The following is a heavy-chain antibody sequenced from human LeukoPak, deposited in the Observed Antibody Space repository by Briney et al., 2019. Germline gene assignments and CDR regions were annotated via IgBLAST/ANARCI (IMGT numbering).Heavy chain of an antibody. V-gene: IGHV4-34*01. CDR1: GGSISSYY. Sequence: SETLSLTCTVSGGSISSYYWSWIRQPPGKGLEWIGEINHSGSTNYNPSLKSRVTISVDTSKNQFSLKLSSVTAADTAVYYCARASSSWSYFDYWGQGTLVTVSS. D-gene: IGHD6-13*01. J-gene: IGHJ4*02. CDR3: ARASSSWSYFDY. CDR2: INHSGST.